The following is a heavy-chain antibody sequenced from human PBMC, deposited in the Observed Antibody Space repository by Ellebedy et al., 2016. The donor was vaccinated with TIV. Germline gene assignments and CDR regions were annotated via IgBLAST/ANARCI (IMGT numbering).Heavy chain of an antibody. CDR3: AKDRPYSSSWYRPYGWFDP. D-gene: IGHD6-13*01. CDR1: GFTFSSYG. V-gene: IGHV3-30*02. Sequence: GESLKISCAASGFTFSSYGMHWVRQAPGKGLEWVAFIRYDGSNKYYADSVKGRFTISRDNSKNTLYLQMNSLRAEDTAVYYCAKDRPYSSSWYRPYGWFDPWGQGTLVTVSS. J-gene: IGHJ5*02. CDR2: IRYDGSNK.